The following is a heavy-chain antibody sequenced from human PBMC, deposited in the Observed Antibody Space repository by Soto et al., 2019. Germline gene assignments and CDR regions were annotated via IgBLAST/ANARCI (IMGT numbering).Heavy chain of an antibody. CDR2: VNPNSGGT. Sequence: VQLVQSGPGVKKPGASGKVSCKASGYTFTGYYIHWVRQAPGQGLEGMGWVNPNSGGTNYAQKFQGWVTMTRDTSISTAYMELSRLRSDDTAVYYCVTSRVSIAVAGETEYYFDYWGQGTLVTVSS. CDR3: VTSRVSIAVAGETEYYFDY. CDR1: GYTFTGYY. V-gene: IGHV1-2*04. J-gene: IGHJ4*02. D-gene: IGHD6-19*01.